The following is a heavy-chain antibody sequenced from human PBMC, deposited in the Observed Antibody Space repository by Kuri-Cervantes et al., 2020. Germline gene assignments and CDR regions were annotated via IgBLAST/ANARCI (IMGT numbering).Heavy chain of an antibody. CDR1: GFTFSSYS. CDR2: ISSSSSYI. CDR3: AKDRCSSTSCLYFDY. J-gene: IGHJ4*02. D-gene: IGHD2-2*01. Sequence: GGSLRLSCAASGFTFSSYSMNWVRQAPGKGLEWVSCISSSSSYIYYADSVKGRFTISRDNSKNTLYLQMNSLRAEDTAVYYCAKDRCSSTSCLYFDYWGQGTLVTVSS. V-gene: IGHV3-21*01.